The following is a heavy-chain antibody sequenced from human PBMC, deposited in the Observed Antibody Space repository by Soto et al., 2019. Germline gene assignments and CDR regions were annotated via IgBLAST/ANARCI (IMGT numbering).Heavy chain of an antibody. V-gene: IGHV5-51*01. J-gene: IGHJ3*02. CDR2: IYPGDSDT. CDR1: GYSFSGYW. D-gene: IGHD3-10*01. Sequence: GVSLRICCKVSGYSFSGYWIGWVRQMPGKGLEWMGVIYPGDSDTRYSPSFQGQVAFSVDKSTNTAYLQWSSLKASDTAMYYCARLPGVRGVFDGFNIWGQGTLVTVSS. CDR3: ARLPGVRGVFDGFNI.